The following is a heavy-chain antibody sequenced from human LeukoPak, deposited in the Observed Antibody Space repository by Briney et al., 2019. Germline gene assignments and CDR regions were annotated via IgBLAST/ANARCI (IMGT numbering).Heavy chain of an antibody. Sequence: ASVKVSCKASGGTFSSYAISWVRQAPGQGLEWMGGIIPIFGTANYAQKFQERVTITRDMSTSTAYMELSSLRFEDTAVYYCAADRGYSSSWHRIFDAFDIWGQGTMVTVSS. CDR2: IIPIFGTA. V-gene: IGHV1-69*05. CDR3: AADRGYSSSWHRIFDAFDI. CDR1: GGTFSSYA. J-gene: IGHJ3*02. D-gene: IGHD6-13*01.